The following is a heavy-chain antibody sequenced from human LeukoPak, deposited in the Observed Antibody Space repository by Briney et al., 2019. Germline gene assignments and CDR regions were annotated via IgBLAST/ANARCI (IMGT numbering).Heavy chain of an antibody. CDR1: GGSVSSSCLY. CDR2: IYYSGST. V-gene: IGHV4-39*01. CDR3: ARLSGAGRDD. D-gene: IGHD7-27*01. Sequence: SETLSLTCTVSGGSVSSSCLYWVWLRQPPGKGLEWIRSIYYSGSTYYNLSLKSRITISVDTSKHQFSLKLSSVTAADTAVYYCARLSGAGRDDWGQGALVTVAS. J-gene: IGHJ4*02.